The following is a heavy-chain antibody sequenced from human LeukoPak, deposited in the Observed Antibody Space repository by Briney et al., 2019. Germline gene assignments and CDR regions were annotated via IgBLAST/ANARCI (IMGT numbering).Heavy chain of an antibody. CDR3: AREWARVYYYDSSGYFRDAFDI. CDR1: GGTFSSYA. CDR2: IIPIFGTA. V-gene: IGHV1-69*05. Sequence: ASVKVSCKASGGTFSSYAISWVRQAPGQGLEWMGGIIPIFGTANYAQKLQGRVTMTTDTSTSTAYMELRSLRSDDTAVYYCAREWARVYYYDSSGYFRDAFDIWGQGAMVTVSS. J-gene: IGHJ3*02. D-gene: IGHD3-22*01.